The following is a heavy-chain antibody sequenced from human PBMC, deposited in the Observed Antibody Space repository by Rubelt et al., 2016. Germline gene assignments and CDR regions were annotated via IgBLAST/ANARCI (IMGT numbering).Heavy chain of an antibody. J-gene: IGHJ5*02. CDR1: GGSISSSSYY. V-gene: IGHV4-39*01. D-gene: IGHD2-15*01. CDR3: ARGYCSGAGCYGGWFDP. CDR2: IYYSGST. Sequence: QLQLQESGPGLVKPSETLSLTCTVSGGSISSSSYYWGWIRQPPGKGLEWIGSIYYSGSTYYNPSLMSRITISVDTSKNQFALKLSSVTAADTAVYYCARGYCSGAGCYGGWFDPWGQGTLVTVSS.